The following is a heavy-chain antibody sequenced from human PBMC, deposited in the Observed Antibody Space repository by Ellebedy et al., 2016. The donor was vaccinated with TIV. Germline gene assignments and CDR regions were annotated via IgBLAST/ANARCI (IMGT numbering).Heavy chain of an antibody. CDR3: ARSHFGGSYGMDV. V-gene: IGHV1-69*04. CDR2: IIPIVGIA. CDR1: GGPFSSYA. J-gene: IGHJ6*02. Sequence: AASVKASCKASGGPFSSYAISWVRQAPGQGLEWMGRIIPIVGIANYAQNFQDRVTITADKSTSTAYMELSSLRSEDTAVYYCARSHFGGSYGMDVWGQGTTVTVSS. D-gene: IGHD3-16*01.